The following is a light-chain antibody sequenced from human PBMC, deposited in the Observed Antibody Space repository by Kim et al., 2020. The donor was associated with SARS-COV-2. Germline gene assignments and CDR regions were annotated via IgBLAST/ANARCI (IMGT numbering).Light chain of an antibody. Sequence: PGESVHISCTGTSSYVGSYNRVSWFQQSPGTAPKVMIYEVSNRPSGVPDRFSGSKSGNTASLTISGLQAEDEADYYCSSYTGTRVLFGGGTKLTVL. CDR1: SSYVGSYNR. V-gene: IGLV2-18*02. CDR2: EVS. CDR3: SSYTGTRVL. J-gene: IGLJ2*01.